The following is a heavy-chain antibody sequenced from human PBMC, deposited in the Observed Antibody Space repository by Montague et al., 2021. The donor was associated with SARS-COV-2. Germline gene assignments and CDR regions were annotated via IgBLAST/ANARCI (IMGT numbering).Heavy chain of an antibody. CDR3: ARQGDQLLLEYWFDP. CDR2: IYYSGST. Sequence: SETLSLTCTVSGGSISSSSYYWGWIRRPPGKGLEWIGSIYYSGSTXYNPSLKSRVTISVDTSKNQFSLKLSSVTAADTAVYYCARQGDQLLLEYWFDPWGQGTLVTVSS. D-gene: IGHD2-2*01. J-gene: IGHJ5*02. CDR1: GGSISSSSYY. V-gene: IGHV4-39*01.